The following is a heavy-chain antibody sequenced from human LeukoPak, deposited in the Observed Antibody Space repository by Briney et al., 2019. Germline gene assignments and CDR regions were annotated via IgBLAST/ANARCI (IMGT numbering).Heavy chain of an antibody. CDR3: ARDERITIFGVVTSFDY. J-gene: IGHJ4*02. CDR1: GYTFTSYG. CDR2: ISAYNGNT. V-gene: IGHV1-18*01. D-gene: IGHD3-3*01. Sequence: ASVKVSCKASGYTFTSYGISWVRQAPGQGLEWMGWISAYNGNTNYAQKLQGRVTMTRDTSISTAYMELSRLRSDDTAVYYCARDERITIFGVVTSFDYWGQGTLVTVSS.